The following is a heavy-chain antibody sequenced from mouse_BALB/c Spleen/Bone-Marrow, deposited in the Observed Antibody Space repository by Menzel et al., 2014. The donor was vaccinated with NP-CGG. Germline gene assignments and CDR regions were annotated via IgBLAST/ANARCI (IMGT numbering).Heavy chain of an antibody. CDR1: GYTFTSYY. CDR3: TREGAY. J-gene: IGHJ3*01. V-gene: IGHV1S81*02. CDR2: INHSNGYT. Sequence: VQRVESGAELVKPGASVKLSCKASGYTFTSYYMYWVKQRPGQGLEWIGEINHSNGYTNFNEKFKSKATPTVDKSSSTAYMQLSSLTSEDSAVYYCTREGAYWGQGTLVTVSA.